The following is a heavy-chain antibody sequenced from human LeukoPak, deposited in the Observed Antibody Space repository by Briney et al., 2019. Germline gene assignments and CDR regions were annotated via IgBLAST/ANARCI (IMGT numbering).Heavy chain of an antibody. CDR2: MYYSGST. V-gene: IGHV4-59*08. D-gene: IGHD3-10*01. CDR1: GGSISNYY. Sequence: SETLSLTCTVSGGSISNYYWSWIRQPPGKGLEWIGYMYYSGSTNYNPSLKSRVTISVDTSKKQFSLNVSSVTAADTAVYYCASIYYYGSGSYFGYWGQGTMVTVSP. CDR3: ASIYYYGSGSYFGY. J-gene: IGHJ4*02.